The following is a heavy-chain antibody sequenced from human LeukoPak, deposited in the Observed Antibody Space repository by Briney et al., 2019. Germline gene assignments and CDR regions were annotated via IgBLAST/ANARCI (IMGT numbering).Heavy chain of an antibody. CDR1: GGSISSGGYY. V-gene: IGHV4-61*08. CDR3: ARVGYDAFDI. CDR2: IYYSGST. Sequence: PSETLSLTCTVSGGSISSGGYYWSWIRQPPGKGLEWIGYIYYSGSTNYNPSLKSRVTISVDTSKNQFSLKLSSVTAADTAVYYCARVGYDAFDIWGQGTMVTVSS. D-gene: IGHD5-12*01. J-gene: IGHJ3*02.